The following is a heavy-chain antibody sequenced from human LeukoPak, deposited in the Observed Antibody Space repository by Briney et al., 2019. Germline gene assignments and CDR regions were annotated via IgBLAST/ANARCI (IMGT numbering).Heavy chain of an antibody. CDR1: GGSFSGYY. J-gene: IGHJ4*02. CDR2: INHSGST. CDR3: ARGRLTISIRYCSSTSCPSYYFDY. D-gene: IGHD2-2*01. V-gene: IGHV4-34*01. Sequence: SETLSLTCAVYGGSFSGYYWSWIRQPPGKGLEWIGEINHSGSTNYNPSLESRVTISVDTSKNQFSLRLSSVTAADTAVYYCARGRLTISIRYCSSTSCPSYYFDYWGQGTLVTVSS.